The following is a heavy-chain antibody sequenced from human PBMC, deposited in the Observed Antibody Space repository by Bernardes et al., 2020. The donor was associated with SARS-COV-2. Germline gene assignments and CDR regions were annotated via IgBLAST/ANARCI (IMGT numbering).Heavy chain of an antibody. CDR2: ISYDGSNK. J-gene: IGHJ6*02. CDR3: AKDLGCSSNSCYAAGRPYQTTPYYYGMHV. D-gene: IGHD2-2*01. V-gene: IGHV3-30*18. Sequence: GGSLRLSCAASGFTFSSYGMHWVRQAPGKGLEWVAVISYDGSNKYYADSVKGRFTISRDNSKNTLYLQMNSLRAEDTAVYYCAKDLGCSSNSCYAAGRPYQTTPYYYGMHVWGQGTTLTVSS. CDR1: GFTFSSYG.